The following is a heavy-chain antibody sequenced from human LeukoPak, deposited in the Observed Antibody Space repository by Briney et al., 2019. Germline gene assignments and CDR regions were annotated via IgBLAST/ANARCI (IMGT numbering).Heavy chain of an antibody. CDR1: GFTVSSNY. D-gene: IGHD3-22*01. Sequence: GGSLRLSCAASGFTVSSNYMSWVRQAPGKGLEWVSVIYSGGSTYYADSVKGRFTISRDNSKNTLYLQMNSLRAEDTAVYYCAKDKEFYYYDSSGYYPLLDYWGQGTLVTVSS. CDR2: IYSGGST. V-gene: IGHV3-66*01. CDR3: AKDKEFYYYDSSGYYPLLDY. J-gene: IGHJ4*02.